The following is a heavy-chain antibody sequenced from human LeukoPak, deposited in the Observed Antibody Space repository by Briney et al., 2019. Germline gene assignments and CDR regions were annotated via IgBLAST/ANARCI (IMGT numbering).Heavy chain of an antibody. J-gene: IGHJ4*02. Sequence: GGSLRLSCKASGFTFSRYWMNWVRQAPGKGLEWVANINLEGTEKYYLNSVEGRFSISRDNAKNSLYLQMNSLRAEDTAVYYCARGSGGSCYHYWGQGTLVTVSS. CDR1: GFTFSRYW. CDR3: ARGSGGSCYHY. CDR2: INLEGTEK. D-gene: IGHD2-15*01. V-gene: IGHV3-7*01.